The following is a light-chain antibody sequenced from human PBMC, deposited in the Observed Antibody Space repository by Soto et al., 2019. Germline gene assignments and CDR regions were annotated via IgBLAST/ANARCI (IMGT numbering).Light chain of an antibody. Sequence: EIVMPQSPATLSVSPGERATLSCRASQSVSSNLAWYQQKPGQAPRLLIYGASTRATGIPARLSGSGSGTECTMTISSLQSEEFAVYYCQQYNNWPQTFGQGTKVDIK. V-gene: IGKV3-15*01. J-gene: IGKJ1*01. CDR1: QSVSSN. CDR2: GAS. CDR3: QQYNNWPQT.